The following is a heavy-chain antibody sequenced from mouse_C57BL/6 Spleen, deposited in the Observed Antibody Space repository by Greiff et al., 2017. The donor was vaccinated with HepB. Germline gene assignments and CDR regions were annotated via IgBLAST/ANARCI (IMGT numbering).Heavy chain of an antibody. Sequence: EVQRVESGGGLVKPGGSLKLSCAASGFTFSSYTMSWVRQTPEKRLEWVATISGGGGNTYYPDSVKGRFTISRDNAKNTLYLQMSSLRSEDTALYDCARRAPYGQFAYWGQGTLVTVSA. CDR1: GFTFSSYT. J-gene: IGHJ3*01. V-gene: IGHV5-9*01. CDR2: ISGGGGNT. CDR3: ARRAPYGQFAY. D-gene: IGHD1-1*02.